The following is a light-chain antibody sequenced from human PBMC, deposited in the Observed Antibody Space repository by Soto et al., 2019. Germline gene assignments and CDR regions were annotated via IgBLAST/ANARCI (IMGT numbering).Light chain of an antibody. CDR1: QGISGY. CDR2: STY. Sequence: DLKLNPSPSFPSASVGARVTITIRASQGISGYLAWYQQKPGKVPKLLIYSTYTLQSGVTSRFSGSASGTEFTLTISSLQPEDFATYYCQPLNTYLITVGPETRLEIK. CDR3: QPLNTYLIT. V-gene: IGKV1-9*01. J-gene: IGKJ5*01.